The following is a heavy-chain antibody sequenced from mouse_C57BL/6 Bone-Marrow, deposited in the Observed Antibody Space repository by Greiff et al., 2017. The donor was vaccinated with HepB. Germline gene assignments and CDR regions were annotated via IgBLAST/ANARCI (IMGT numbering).Heavy chain of an antibody. CDR2: IRSKSNNYAT. J-gene: IGHJ2*01. CDR1: GFSFNTYA. D-gene: IGHD1-1*01. CDR3: VRHEGYGTGFDY. V-gene: IGHV10-1*01. Sequence: EVQRVESGGGLVQPKGSLKLSCAASGFSFNTYAMNWVRQAPGKGLEWVARIRSKSNNYATYYADSVEDRFTISRDDSESMLYLQMNNLKTEDTAMYYCVRHEGYGTGFDYWGQGTTLTVSS.